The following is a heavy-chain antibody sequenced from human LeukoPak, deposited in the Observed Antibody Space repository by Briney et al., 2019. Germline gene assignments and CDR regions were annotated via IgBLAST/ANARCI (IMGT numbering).Heavy chain of an antibody. CDR1: GFXFSSYA. Sequence: PGGPLRLSCAASGFXFSSYAISWVRQAPGKGLEWVSAISGSGGSTYYADSVKGRFTISRDNSKNTLYLQMNSLRAEDTAVYYCAKEVLDSSGYYPGGYFDYWGQGTLVTVSS. D-gene: IGHD3-22*01. CDR2: ISGSGGST. CDR3: AKEVLDSSGYYPGGYFDY. J-gene: IGHJ4*02. V-gene: IGHV3-23*01.